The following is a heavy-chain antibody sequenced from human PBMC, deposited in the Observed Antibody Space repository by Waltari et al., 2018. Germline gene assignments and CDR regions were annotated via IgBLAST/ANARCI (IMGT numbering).Heavy chain of an antibody. CDR2: IVPQFNAA. D-gene: IGHD2-2*01. CDR1: GGIFTSFA. CDR3: ARAFTPSTTFYMDV. V-gene: IGHV1-69*12. J-gene: IGHJ6*03. Sequence: QAHLVQSGTEVKKPGSSVKVSCKASGGIFTSFAISWVRQAPGQGLEWMGGIVPQFNAATTGHKVQGRVTISADESTSTSYMELTGLTSEDTAVYYCARAFTPSTTFYMDVWGKGTTVTVSS.